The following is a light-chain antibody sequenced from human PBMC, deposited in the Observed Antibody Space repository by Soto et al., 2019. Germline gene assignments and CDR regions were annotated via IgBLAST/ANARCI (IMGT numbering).Light chain of an antibody. CDR1: RGHSSYA. V-gene: IGLV4-69*01. CDR3: QTWGSGIPVV. Sequence: QSVLTQSPSASASLGASVKLTCTLSRGHSSYAIAWHQQQPEKGPRYLMKLNSDGSHSKGDGIPDRFSGSSSGAERYLTISSLQSEDEADYYCQTWGSGIPVVFGGGTKLTVL. J-gene: IGLJ2*01. CDR2: LNSDGSH.